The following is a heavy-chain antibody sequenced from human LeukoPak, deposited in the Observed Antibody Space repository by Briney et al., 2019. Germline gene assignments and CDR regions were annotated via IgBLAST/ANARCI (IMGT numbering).Heavy chain of an antibody. Sequence: GRSLRLSCAASGFTFSSHGMHWVRQAPGKGLEWVAVIWYDGSKKYHADSVKGRFTISRDNSKNTLYLQMNSLRVEDTAVYYCAREVHGSGTLYLDYWGQGTLVTVSS. CDR2: IWYDGSKK. V-gene: IGHV3-33*01. J-gene: IGHJ4*02. D-gene: IGHD3-10*01. CDR3: AREVHGSGTLYLDY. CDR1: GFTFSSHG.